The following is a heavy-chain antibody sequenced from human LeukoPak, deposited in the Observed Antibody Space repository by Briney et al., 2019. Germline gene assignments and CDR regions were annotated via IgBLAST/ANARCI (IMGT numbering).Heavy chain of an antibody. CDR1: GFTFSSYE. Sequence: GGSLRLSCAASGFTFSSYEMNWVRQAPGKGLEWVSYISSSSSTISYADSVKGRFTISRDNAKNSLYLQLNSLRAEDTAVYYCAREAYYDSSGYASNFDYWGQGTLVTVSS. V-gene: IGHV3-48*01. CDR3: AREAYYDSSGYASNFDY. CDR2: ISSSSSTI. D-gene: IGHD3-22*01. J-gene: IGHJ4*02.